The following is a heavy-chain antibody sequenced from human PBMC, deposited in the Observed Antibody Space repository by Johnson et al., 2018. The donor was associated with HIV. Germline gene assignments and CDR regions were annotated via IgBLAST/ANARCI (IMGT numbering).Heavy chain of an antibody. J-gene: IGHJ3*02. V-gene: IGHV3-30-3*01. D-gene: IGHD6-19*01. CDR2: ISYDGSTK. Sequence: VQLVESGGGVVQPGRSLRLSCAASGFTFSSYAMHWVRQAPGQGLEWVAVISYDGSTKYYADSVKGRFTMSRDNSKSTLNLQMNSLRAEDTAVYYCASEGGQWLVLVDAFDIWGQGTMVTVSS. CDR1: GFTFSSYA. CDR3: ASEGGQWLVLVDAFDI.